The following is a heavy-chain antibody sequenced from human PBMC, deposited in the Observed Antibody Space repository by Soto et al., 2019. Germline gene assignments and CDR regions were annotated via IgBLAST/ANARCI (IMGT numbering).Heavy chain of an antibody. CDR2: VHGRGST. CDR3: AKNGAYAIAT. J-gene: IGHJ5*02. CDR1: GDSISGGIW. V-gene: IGHV4-4*02. Sequence: QVQLQESGPGLVEPSGTLSLTCAVSGDSISGGIWWSWVRQPPGKGLEYIGEVHGRGSTNYNPSLKSRVTISLETSKNQFSLKLNSVTAADTAVYFCAKNGAYAIATWGQGTLVTVSS. D-gene: IGHD2-8*01.